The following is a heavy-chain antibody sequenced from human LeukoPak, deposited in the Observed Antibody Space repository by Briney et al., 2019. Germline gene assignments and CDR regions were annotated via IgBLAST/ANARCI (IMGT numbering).Heavy chain of an antibody. D-gene: IGHD3-22*01. CDR3: AREGIPNYYDSSGYYAFDI. CDR1: GGSISTSSYY. J-gene: IGHJ3*02. V-gene: IGHV4-39*07. Sequence: SETLSLTCTVSGGSISTSSYYWGWIRQPPGKGLEWIGSIYHSGSTYYNPSLKSRVTISVDTSKNQFSLKLSSVTAADTAVYYCAREGIPNYYDSSGYYAFDIWGQGTMVTVSS. CDR2: IYHSGST.